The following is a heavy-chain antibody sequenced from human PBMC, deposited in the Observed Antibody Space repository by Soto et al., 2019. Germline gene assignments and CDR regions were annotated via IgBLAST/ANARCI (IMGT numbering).Heavy chain of an antibody. CDR3: TTHSADIVVMPATYGMDV. Sequence: EVQLVESGGGLVKPGGSLRLSCAASGFTFSNAWMTWVCQAPGKGLEWVGHIKSMTDGGTRNYAAPVKGRFTISRDDSKNTLYLQMNSLKTEDTAVYYCTTHSADIVVMPATYGMDVWGQGTTVAVSS. D-gene: IGHD2-2*01. CDR1: GFTFSNAW. V-gene: IGHV3-15*01. J-gene: IGHJ6*02. CDR2: IKSMTDGGTR.